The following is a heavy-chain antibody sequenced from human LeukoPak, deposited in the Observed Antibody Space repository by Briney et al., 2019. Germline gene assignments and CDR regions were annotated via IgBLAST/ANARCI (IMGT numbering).Heavy chain of an antibody. J-gene: IGHJ6*02. Sequence: PGRSLRLSCAASGFTFSSYAMQWVRRAPARGRVGVAVISYDGNDKFYADSVKGRLTISRDNSKNTLFLQMDSLRAKDTAVYHCARPHYSQLELYHYYGMDVWGQGTTVTVSS. V-gene: IGHV3-30*04. CDR2: ISYDGNDK. CDR1: GFTFSSYA. D-gene: IGHD1-7*01. CDR3: ARPHYSQLELYHYYGMDV.